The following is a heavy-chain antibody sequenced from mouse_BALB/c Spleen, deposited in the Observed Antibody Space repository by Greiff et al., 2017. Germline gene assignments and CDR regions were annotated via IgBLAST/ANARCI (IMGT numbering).Heavy chain of an antibody. CDR1: GFTFSDYY. CDR2: ISDGGSYT. J-gene: IGHJ3*01. V-gene: IGHV5-4*02. Sequence: EVQLVESGGGLVKPGGSLKLSCAASGFTFSDYYMYWVRQTPEKRLEWVATISDGGSYTYYPDSVKGRFTISRDNAKNNLYLQMSSLKSEDTAMYYCARGEVAYWGQGTLVTVSA. CDR3: ARGEVAY.